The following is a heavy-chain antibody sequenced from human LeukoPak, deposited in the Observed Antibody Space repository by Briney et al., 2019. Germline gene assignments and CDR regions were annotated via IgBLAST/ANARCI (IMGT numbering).Heavy chain of an antibody. CDR1: GFTFSSYA. Sequence: GGSLRLSCAASGFTFSSYAMHWVRQASGKGLEWVGRIRSKANSYATAYAASVKGRFTISRDDSKNTAYLQMNSLKTEDTAVYYCTRHQDLRFLEWLFPFDYWGQGTLVTVSS. CDR3: TRHQDLRFLEWLFPFDY. V-gene: IGHV3-73*01. CDR2: IRSKANSYAT. D-gene: IGHD3-3*01. J-gene: IGHJ4*02.